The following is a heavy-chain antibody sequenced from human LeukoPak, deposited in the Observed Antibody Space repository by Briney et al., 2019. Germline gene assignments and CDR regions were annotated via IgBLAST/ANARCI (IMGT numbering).Heavy chain of an antibody. CDR1: GFTFSSYW. Sequence: GGSLRLSCAASGFTFSSYWMSWVRLAPGKGLEWVANIKQDGSEKYYVDSVKGRFTISRDNAKNSLYLQMNSLRAEDTAVYYCARVQRGYSYGLDYWGQGTLVTVSS. D-gene: IGHD5-18*01. V-gene: IGHV3-7*01. J-gene: IGHJ4*02. CDR2: IKQDGSEK. CDR3: ARVQRGYSYGLDY.